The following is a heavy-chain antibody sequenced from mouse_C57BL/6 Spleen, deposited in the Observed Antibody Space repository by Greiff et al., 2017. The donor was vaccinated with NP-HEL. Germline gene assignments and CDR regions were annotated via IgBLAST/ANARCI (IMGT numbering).Heavy chain of an antibody. Sequence: QVQLQQSGPELVKPGASVKISCKASGYAFSSSWMNWVKQRPGKGLEWIGRIYPGDGDTNYNGKLKGKATLTADKSSSTAYMQLSSLTSEDSAVYFCAIDSSGSYYCDYWGQGTTLTVSS. CDR3: AIDSSGSYYCDY. J-gene: IGHJ2*01. CDR2: IYPGDGDT. D-gene: IGHD3-2*02. V-gene: IGHV1-82*01. CDR1: GYAFSSSW.